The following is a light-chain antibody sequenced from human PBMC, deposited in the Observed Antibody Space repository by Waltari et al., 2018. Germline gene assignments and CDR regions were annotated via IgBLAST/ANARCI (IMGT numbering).Light chain of an antibody. CDR3: HSRNGRNNEVV. V-gene: IGLV3-19*01. CDR1: SLRTSY. CDR2: GKE. Sequence: SSELTQGPAVSVALGQTVKITCQGDSLRTSYASWYQLKPGQAPVLVLFGKEKRASVIPDRVSGYSSGTTSSLTITGAQAEDEADYYCHSRNGRNNEVVVGGGTKLTVL. J-gene: IGLJ3*02.